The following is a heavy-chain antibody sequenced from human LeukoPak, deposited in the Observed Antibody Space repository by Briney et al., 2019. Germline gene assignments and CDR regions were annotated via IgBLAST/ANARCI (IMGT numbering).Heavy chain of an antibody. CDR3: ARADIVVVPAASDY. Sequence: QSGGSLRLSCAASGFTFSSYAMHWVRQAPGKGLEWVAVISYDGSNKYYADSVKGRFTISRDNSKNTLYLQMNSLRAEDTAVYYCARADIVVVPAASDYWGQGTLVTVSS. J-gene: IGHJ4*02. D-gene: IGHD2-2*01. V-gene: IGHV3-30-3*01. CDR1: GFTFSSYA. CDR2: ISYDGSNK.